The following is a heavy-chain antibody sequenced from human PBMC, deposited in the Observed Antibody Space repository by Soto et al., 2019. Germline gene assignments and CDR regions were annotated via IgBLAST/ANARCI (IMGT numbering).Heavy chain of an antibody. D-gene: IGHD3-10*01. CDR1: GYSFTSYW. V-gene: IGHV5-10-1*01. Sequence: GESLKISCKGSGYSFTSYWISWVRQMPGKGLEWMGRIDPSDSYTNYSPSFQGHVTISAGKSISTAYLQWSSLKASDTTMYYCARHEGYYGSPAAGLFDYWGQGTLVTVSS. CDR3: ARHEGYYGSPAAGLFDY. J-gene: IGHJ4*02. CDR2: IDPSDSYT.